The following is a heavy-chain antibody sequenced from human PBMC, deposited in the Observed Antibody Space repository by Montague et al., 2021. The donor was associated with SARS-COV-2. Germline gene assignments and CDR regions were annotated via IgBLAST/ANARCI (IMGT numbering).Heavy chain of an antibody. D-gene: IGHD3-9*01. V-gene: IGHV2-70*01. CDR2: IDWDDDK. CDR1: GFSLSTSGMC. CDR3: ARTLHDILTGYYSLDY. Sequence: VKPTQTLTLTCTFSGFSLSTSGMCVSWIRQPPGKALEWLALIDWDDDKYYSTSLKTRLTISKDTSKNQVVLTMTNMDPVDTATYYCARTLHDILTGYYSLDYWGQETLVTVSS. J-gene: IGHJ4*02.